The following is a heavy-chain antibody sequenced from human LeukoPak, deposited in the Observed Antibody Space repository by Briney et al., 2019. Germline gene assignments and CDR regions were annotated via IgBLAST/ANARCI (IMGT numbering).Heavy chain of an antibody. D-gene: IGHD2-15*01. CDR3: ARPLYCSGGSCYHPGAAYYYYGMDV. Sequence: GGSLRLSCAASGFTFSSYWMHWVRQAPGKGLVWVSRINSDGSSTSYADSVKGRFTISRDNAKNTLYLQMNSLRAEDTAVYYCARPLYCSGGSCYHPGAAYYYYGMDVWGKGTTVTVSS. J-gene: IGHJ6*04. CDR1: GFTFSSYW. V-gene: IGHV3-74*01. CDR2: INSDGSST.